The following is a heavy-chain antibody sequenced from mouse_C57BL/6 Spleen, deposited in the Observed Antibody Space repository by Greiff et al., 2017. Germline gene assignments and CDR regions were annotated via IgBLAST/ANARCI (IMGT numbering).Heavy chain of an antibody. CDR3: ARSREEGYLYAMDY. J-gene: IGHJ4*01. V-gene: IGHV1-82*01. CDR2: IYPGDGDT. Sequence: VQLQQSGPELVKPGASVKISCKASGYAFSSSWMNWVKQRPGTGLEWIGRIYPGDGDTNYNGKFKGKATLTADKSPSTAYMQLSDLTSEDSAVYFCARSREEGYLYAMDYWGQGTSVTVSS. CDR1: GYAFSSSW.